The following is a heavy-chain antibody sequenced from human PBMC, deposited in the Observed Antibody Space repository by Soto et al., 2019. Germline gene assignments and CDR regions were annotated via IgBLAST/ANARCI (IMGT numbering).Heavy chain of an antibody. J-gene: IGHJ6*03. V-gene: IGHV3-23*01. Sequence: PGGSLRLSCAASGFTFSSYAMSWVRQAPRKGLEWVSGISTGGGSTSYADSVKGRFTISRDNSKNTLYLQMNSLRAEDTAVYYCARGRDYYYYYMDVWGKGTTVTVSS. D-gene: IGHD3-10*01. CDR3: ARGRDYYYYYMDV. CDR1: GFTFSSYA. CDR2: ISTGGGST.